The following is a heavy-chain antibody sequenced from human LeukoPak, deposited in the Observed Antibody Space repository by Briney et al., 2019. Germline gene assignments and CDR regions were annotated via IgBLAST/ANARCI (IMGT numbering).Heavy chain of an antibody. Sequence: GGSLRLSCTGSGFRFSGYGMHWVRQAPGKGLEWLGYIWYDGSNPDYADPVKGRFTISRDNSRNTVYLQMNTLRAEDTAVYHCARFVGSDYTGSFDLWGQGTPVTVSS. CDR1: GFRFSGYG. CDR3: ARFVGSDYTGSFDL. V-gene: IGHV3-33*01. CDR2: IWYDGSNP. D-gene: IGHD3-10*01. J-gene: IGHJ4*02.